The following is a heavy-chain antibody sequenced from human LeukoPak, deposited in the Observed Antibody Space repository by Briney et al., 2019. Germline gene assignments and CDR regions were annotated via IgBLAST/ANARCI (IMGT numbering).Heavy chain of an antibody. D-gene: IGHD5-24*01. V-gene: IGHV1-58*01. CDR2: IVVGSGNT. J-gene: IGHJ6*02. CDR3: VRAMAPLDTFNYQYAMDV. CDR1: GFTFTSSA. Sequence: SVKVSCKASGFTFTSSAVQWVRQARGQRLEWIGWIVVGSGNTNYAQKFQERVTITRDMSTSTAYMELSSLRSEDTAVYYCVRAMAPLDTFNYQYAMDVWGQGTMVTVSS.